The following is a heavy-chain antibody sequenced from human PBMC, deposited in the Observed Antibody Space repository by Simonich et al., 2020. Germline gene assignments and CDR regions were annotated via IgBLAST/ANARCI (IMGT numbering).Heavy chain of an antibody. CDR3: ARHDRWLQFYFDY. Sequence: QVQLQESGPGLVKPSETLSLTCPVSGVSISSYYWSWIRQPPEKGLEWIVYIYYSGRTNYNPSLKSRVTISVDTSKNQFSLKLSSVTAADTAVYYCARHDRWLQFYFDYWGQGTLVTVSS. D-gene: IGHD5-12*01. CDR1: GVSISSYY. V-gene: IGHV4-59*08. J-gene: IGHJ4*02. CDR2: IYYSGRT.